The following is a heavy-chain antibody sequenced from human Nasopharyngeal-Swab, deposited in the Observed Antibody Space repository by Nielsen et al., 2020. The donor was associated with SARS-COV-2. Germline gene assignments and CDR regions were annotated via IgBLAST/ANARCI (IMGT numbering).Heavy chain of an antibody. V-gene: IGHV3-7*01. J-gene: IGHJ4*02. CDR1: GFTFSSYW. CDR3: GRASDSGSFDY. D-gene: IGHD3-10*01. Sequence: GEYLKISCAASGFTFSSYWMSWVRQAPGKGLEWVANIKKDGSEKYYVDSVKGRFTISRDNAKKSLYLQMNSLRAEDTAGYFCGRASDSGSFDYWGQGTLVTVSS. CDR2: IKKDGSEK.